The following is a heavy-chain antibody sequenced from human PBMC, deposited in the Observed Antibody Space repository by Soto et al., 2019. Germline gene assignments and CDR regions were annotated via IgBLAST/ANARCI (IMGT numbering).Heavy chain of an antibody. CDR2: ISGSGGAT. Sequence: GGSLRLSCAASGFTFSTCPMSWVRQAPGKGLEWVSVISGSGGATYYADSVKGRFTISRDNSKNTVYLQMISPRAEDTAVYYCASSRGYDYYYLDYWGQGIPVTVSS. CDR3: ASSRGYDYYYLDY. D-gene: IGHD5-12*01. CDR1: GFTFSTCP. V-gene: IGHV3-23*01. J-gene: IGHJ4*02.